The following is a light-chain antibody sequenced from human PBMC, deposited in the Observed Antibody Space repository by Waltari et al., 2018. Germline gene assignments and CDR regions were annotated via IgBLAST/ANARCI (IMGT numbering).Light chain of an antibody. CDR1: ALPKQY. CDR3: QSADSSGTYEV. V-gene: IGLV3-25*03. Sequence: SYELTQPPSVSVSPGQTARITCSGDALPKQYAYWYQQKPGQAPMLVIYKDSERPSGSPERFSGSSSGTTVTLTISGVQAEDEADYYCQSADSSGTYEVFGTGTKVTVL. J-gene: IGLJ1*01. CDR2: KDS.